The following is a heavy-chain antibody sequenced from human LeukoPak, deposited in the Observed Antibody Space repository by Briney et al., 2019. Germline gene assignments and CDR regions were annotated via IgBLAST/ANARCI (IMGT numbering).Heavy chain of an antibody. V-gene: IGHV1-69*13. CDR3: ATSQNETRYSSGWSYYFDY. CDR2: IIPIFGTA. Sequence: SVKVSCKASGGTFSSYAISWVRQAPGQGLEWMGGIIPIFGTANYAQKFQGRVTITADESTSTAYMELSSLRSEGTAVYYCATSQNETRYSSGWSYYFDYWGQGTLVTVSS. CDR1: GGTFSSYA. J-gene: IGHJ4*02. D-gene: IGHD6-19*01.